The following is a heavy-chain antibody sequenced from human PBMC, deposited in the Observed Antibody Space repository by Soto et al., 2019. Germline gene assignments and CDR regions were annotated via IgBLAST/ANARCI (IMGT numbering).Heavy chain of an antibody. CDR2: ISPYGGSI. V-gene: IGHV1-18*01. CDR3: ARDLVYCSSGPCVGSGTSFEF. D-gene: IGHD3-10*01. CDR1: GYTFTKYG. Sequence: QVQLLQSGAEVKRPGASVKVSCKASGYTFTKYGITWLRQAPGQGLERVGWISPYGGSIHYVQKFQGRATMTTDTSTATAYMELGSLRSDGTAVYYCARDLVYCSSGPCVGSGTSFEFWGQGTLVTVSS. J-gene: IGHJ4*02.